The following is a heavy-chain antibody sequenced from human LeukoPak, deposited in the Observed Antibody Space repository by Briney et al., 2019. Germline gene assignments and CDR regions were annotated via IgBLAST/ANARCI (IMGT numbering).Heavy chain of an antibody. CDR2: IIPIFDTA. Sequence: SVKVSCKASGYTFTGYYMHWVRQAPGQGLEWMGGIIPIFDTANYAQKFQGRVTITADKSTSTAYMELSSLRSEDTAMYYCARGPEGYYYYYYMDVWGKGTTVTVSS. CDR1: GYTFTGYY. V-gene: IGHV1-69*06. CDR3: ARGPEGYYYYYYMDV. J-gene: IGHJ6*03.